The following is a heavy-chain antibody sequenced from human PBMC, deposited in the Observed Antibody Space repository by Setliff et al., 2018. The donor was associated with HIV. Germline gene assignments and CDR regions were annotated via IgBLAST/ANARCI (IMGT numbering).Heavy chain of an antibody. CDR3: ARGPPLNSSSWPGSLQKPYSFDA. Sequence: SETLSLTCTVSGGSISSHYWSWIRQPPGKGLEWIGSIYHSGSTNYNPSLKSRVTISVDTSKNQFSLKLSSVTAADTAVYYCARGPPLNSSSWPGSLQKPYSFDAWGQGTLVTVSS. CDR2: IYHSGST. V-gene: IGHV4-59*11. D-gene: IGHD6-13*01. CDR1: GGSISSHY. J-gene: IGHJ4*02.